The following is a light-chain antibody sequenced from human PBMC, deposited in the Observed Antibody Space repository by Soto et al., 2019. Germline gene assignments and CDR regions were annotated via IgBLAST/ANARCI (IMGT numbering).Light chain of an antibody. V-gene: IGKV1-39*01. CDR1: QSISSY. CDR2: AAS. Sequence: DIQMTQSPSSLSASVGDRVTITCRASQSISSYLNWYQQKPGKAPKLLIYAASSLQSGVPSRCSGSGSGTDFTLNISSLQPEDFATYYCQQSYSTPLTFGGGTNVEIK. CDR3: QQSYSTPLT. J-gene: IGKJ4*01.